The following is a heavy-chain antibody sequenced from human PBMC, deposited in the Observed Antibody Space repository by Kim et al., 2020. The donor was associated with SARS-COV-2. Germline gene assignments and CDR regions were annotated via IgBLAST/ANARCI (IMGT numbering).Heavy chain of an antibody. CDR1: GYTFTSYG. CDR3: ARVGYYGSGSYYLTSYYFDY. J-gene: IGHJ4*02. CDR2: ISAYNGNT. D-gene: IGHD3-10*01. Sequence: ASVKVSCKASGYTFTSYGISWVRQAPGQGLEWMGWISAYNGNTNYAQKLQGRVTMTTDTSTSTAYMELRSLRSDDTAVYYCARVGYYGSGSYYLTSYYFDYWGQGTLVTVSS. V-gene: IGHV1-18*01.